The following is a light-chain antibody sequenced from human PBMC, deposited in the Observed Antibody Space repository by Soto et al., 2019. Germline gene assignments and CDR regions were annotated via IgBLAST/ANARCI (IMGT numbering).Light chain of an antibody. CDR2: GNS. J-gene: IGLJ2*01. V-gene: IGLV1-40*01. Sequence: QSVLTQPPSVSGAPGQRVTISCTGSSSNIGAGYDVHWYLHLPGTAPKLLIFGNSHRPSGVPDRFSASKSGTSASLAITGLQAEDEADYYCQSYENTLRGVVFGGGTKLTVL. CDR3: QSYENTLRGVV. CDR1: SSNIGAGYD.